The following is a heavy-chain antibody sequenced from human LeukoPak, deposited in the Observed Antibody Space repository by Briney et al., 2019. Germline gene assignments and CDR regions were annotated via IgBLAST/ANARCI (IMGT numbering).Heavy chain of an antibody. D-gene: IGHD4-17*01. CDR1: GFTFSTYS. CDR3: ARGDPHDYGDYLSDY. V-gene: IGHV3-21*01. J-gene: IGHJ4*02. Sequence: GGSLRLSCAASGFTFSTYSMNWVRQAPGKGLEWVSSISSSSSYIYYADSVKGRFTISRDNAKNSLYLQMNSLRAEDTAVYYCARGDPHDYGDYLSDYWGQGTLVTVSS. CDR2: ISSSSSYI.